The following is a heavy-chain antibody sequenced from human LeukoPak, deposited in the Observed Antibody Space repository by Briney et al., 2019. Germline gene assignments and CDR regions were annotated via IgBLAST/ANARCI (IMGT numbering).Heavy chain of an antibody. J-gene: IGHJ4*02. Sequence: GGSLRLSCAASGFTFSSYAMSWVRQAPGKGPEWVLAISGSGGSAYYADSVKGRFTISRDNSKNTLYLQMNSLRAEDTAVYYCAKPNYYDSSGYPSRDYWGQGTLVTVSS. D-gene: IGHD3-22*01. CDR1: GFTFSSYA. CDR2: ISGSGGSA. V-gene: IGHV3-23*01. CDR3: AKPNYYDSSGYPSRDY.